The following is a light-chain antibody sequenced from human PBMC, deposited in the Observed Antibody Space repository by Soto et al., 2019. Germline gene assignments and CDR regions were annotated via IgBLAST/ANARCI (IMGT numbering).Light chain of an antibody. CDR2: EVN. CDR1: SRDVGGYNY. J-gene: IGLJ1*01. V-gene: IGLV2-8*01. CDR3: TSYAGGNNV. Sequence: QSALTQPPSASGSPGQSVTISCTGTSRDVGGYNYVSWYQQHPRKVPKLMVYEVNKRPSGVPDRFSGSKSGNTASLTVSGLQAEDEADYYCTSYAGGNNVFGTGTKLTVL.